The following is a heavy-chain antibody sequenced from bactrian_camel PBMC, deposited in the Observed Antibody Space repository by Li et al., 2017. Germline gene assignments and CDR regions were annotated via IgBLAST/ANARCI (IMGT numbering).Heavy chain of an antibody. D-gene: IGHD3*01. V-gene: IGHV3S60*01. J-gene: IGHJ6*01. Sequence: VQLVESGGNSVQPGGSLKLSCVRSGYTYADYCMAWYRQAPGKECELVSSISSDGSTYYADSVKGRFTISRDSAKNTVYLQMNSLKPEDTADYYCAPVGVIKGLGVRTCDELAGFWGQGTQVTVS. CDR2: ISSDGST. CDR3: APVGVIKGLGVRTCDELAGF. CDR1: GYTYADYC.